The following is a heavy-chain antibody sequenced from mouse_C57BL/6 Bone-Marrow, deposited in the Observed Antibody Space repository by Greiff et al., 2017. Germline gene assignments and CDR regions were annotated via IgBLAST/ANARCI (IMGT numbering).Heavy chain of an antibody. V-gene: IGHV5-17*01. J-gene: IGHJ3*01. D-gene: IGHD2-1*01. Sequence: EVKLVESGGGLVKPGGSLKLSCAASGFTFSDYGMHWVRQAPEKGLEWVAYISSGSSTNYYADTVKGRFTISRDNAKNTLFLQMTSLRSEDTAMYYCALYYGNYGFAYWGQGTLVTVSA. CDR2: ISSGSSTN. CDR1: GFTFSDYG. CDR3: ALYYGNYGFAY.